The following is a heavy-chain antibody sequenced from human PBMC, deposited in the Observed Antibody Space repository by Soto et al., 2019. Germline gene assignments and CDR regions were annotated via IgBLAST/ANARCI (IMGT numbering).Heavy chain of an antibody. Sequence: QVQLQESGPGLVKPSQTLSLTCTVSGGSISSGGYYWSWIRQHPGKGLEWIGYIYYSGSTYYNPSLKSRVTISVDTSKNQFALKLSSVTAADTAVYYCARDPLKRYGSGRGDAFDIWGQGTMVTVSS. CDR2: IYYSGST. V-gene: IGHV4-31*03. CDR3: ARDPLKRYGSGRGDAFDI. J-gene: IGHJ3*02. CDR1: GGSISSGGYY. D-gene: IGHD3-10*01.